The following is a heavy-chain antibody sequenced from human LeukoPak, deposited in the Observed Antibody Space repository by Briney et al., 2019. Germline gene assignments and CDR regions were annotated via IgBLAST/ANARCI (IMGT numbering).Heavy chain of an antibody. Sequence: SVKVSCKASGGTFSSYAISWVRQAPGQGLEWMGRIIPILGIANYAQKFQGRVTITADKSTSTAYMELSSLRSEDTAVYYCATGYRCSSSNCYGYYYYYMVVWGKGTTVTVSS. V-gene: IGHV1-69*04. CDR2: IIPILGIA. J-gene: IGHJ6*03. CDR3: ATGYRCSSSNCYGYYYYYMVV. CDR1: GGTFSSYA. D-gene: IGHD2-2*01.